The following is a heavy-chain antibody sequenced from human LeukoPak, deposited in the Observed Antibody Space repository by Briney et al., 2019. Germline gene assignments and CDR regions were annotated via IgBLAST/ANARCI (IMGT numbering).Heavy chain of an antibody. V-gene: IGHV1-3*01. Sequence: ASVKVSCKASGYTFTSYAMHWVRQAPGQRLEWMGWINAGNGNTKYSQKFQGRVTITRDTSASTAYMELSSLRSEDAAVYYCAKSTGISSSWDEFDYWGQGTLVTVSS. CDR1: GYTFTSYA. D-gene: IGHD6-13*01. J-gene: IGHJ4*02. CDR2: INAGNGNT. CDR3: AKSTGISSSWDEFDY.